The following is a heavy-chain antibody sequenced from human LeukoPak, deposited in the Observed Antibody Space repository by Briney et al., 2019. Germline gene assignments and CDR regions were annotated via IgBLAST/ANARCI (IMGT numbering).Heavy chain of an antibody. D-gene: IGHD6-19*01. CDR3: ARHLQWLIRLDY. J-gene: IGHJ4*02. Sequence: SETLSLTCTVSGGSLSSSSNYWGWIRQPPGKGLEWIVRIYYGGSTYSNPSLKSRVPISVDTSKNHFSLKLSSVTAADTAVYYCARHLQWLIRLDYWGQGTLVTVSS. V-gene: IGHV4-39*01. CDR2: IYYGGST. CDR1: GGSLSSSSNY.